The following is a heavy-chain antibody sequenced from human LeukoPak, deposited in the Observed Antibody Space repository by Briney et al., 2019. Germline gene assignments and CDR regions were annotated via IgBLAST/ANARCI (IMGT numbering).Heavy chain of an antibody. CDR3: AKGPRYYDSSGYYYEGFDY. CDR1: GFTFSSYG. V-gene: IGHV3-30*18. Sequence: GGSLRLSCAASGFTFSSYGMHWVRQVPGKGLEWVAVISYDGSNKYYAGSVKGRFTISRDNSKNTLYLQMNSLRAEDTAVYYCAKGPRYYDSSGYYYEGFDYWGQGTLVTVSS. D-gene: IGHD3-22*01. J-gene: IGHJ4*02. CDR2: ISYDGSNK.